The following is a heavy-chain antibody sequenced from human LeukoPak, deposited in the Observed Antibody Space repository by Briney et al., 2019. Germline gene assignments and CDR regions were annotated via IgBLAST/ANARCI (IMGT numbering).Heavy chain of an antibody. J-gene: IGHJ4*02. CDR1: GFTFSRYGM. V-gene: IGHV4-4*02. Sequence: GSLRLSCAASGFTFSRYGMSWVRQPPGKGLEWIGEIYHSGSTNYNPSLKSRVTISVDKSKNQFPLKLSSVTAADTAVYYCARVADCSGGSCYVDYWGQGTLVTVSS. D-gene: IGHD2-15*01. CDR3: ARVADCSGGSCYVDY. CDR2: IYHSGST.